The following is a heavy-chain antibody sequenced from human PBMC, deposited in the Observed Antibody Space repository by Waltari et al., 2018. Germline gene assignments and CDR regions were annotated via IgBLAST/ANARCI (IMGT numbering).Heavy chain of an antibody. CDR2: IWYDGTNK. J-gene: IGHJ6*03. V-gene: IGHV3-33*01. CDR1: GFTFYSYG. D-gene: IGHD3-10*01. Sequence: QVKLVESGGGVVQPGRSLRLYCATSGFTFYSYGIHWARQAPGKGLEWVAFIWYDGTNKYYADSVKGRFTISRDNSKNSLYLQMTSLRAEDTAVYYCARDGGLGVRGVRYYYYYMDVWGKGTTVTVSS. CDR3: ARDGGLGVRGVRYYYYYMDV.